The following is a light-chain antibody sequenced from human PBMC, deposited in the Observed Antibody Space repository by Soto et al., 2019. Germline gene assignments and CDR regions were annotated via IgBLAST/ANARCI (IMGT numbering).Light chain of an antibody. Sequence: QSALTQPPCASGSLGQSVTISCTGTSSDVGGYNYVSWHQQHPGKAPKVMIYEVTKRPPGVPDRFSGSKSGNTASLTVSGLQAEDEADYYCSSFAGGGNPVLLGGGTKLTAL. CDR3: SSFAGGGNPVL. CDR2: EVT. V-gene: IGLV2-8*01. CDR1: SSDVGGYNY. J-gene: IGLJ2*01.